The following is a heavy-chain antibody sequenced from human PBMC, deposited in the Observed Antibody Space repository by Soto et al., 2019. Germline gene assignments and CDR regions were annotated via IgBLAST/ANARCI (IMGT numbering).Heavy chain of an antibody. Sequence: QVQLVQSGAEMKKPGASVKVSCKSSGYTFTSYDINWVRQATGQGLEWMGWMNPNSGNTGYVEKFQGRVTMTRYTSKSTACVELSKLRSEGTAVYYCARASRDWQNWFAPWGQGTMVTVS. CDR2: MNPNSGNT. V-gene: IGHV1-8*01. CDR3: ARASRDWQNWFAP. J-gene: IGHJ5*02. CDR1: GYTFTSYD. D-gene: IGHD2-2*01.